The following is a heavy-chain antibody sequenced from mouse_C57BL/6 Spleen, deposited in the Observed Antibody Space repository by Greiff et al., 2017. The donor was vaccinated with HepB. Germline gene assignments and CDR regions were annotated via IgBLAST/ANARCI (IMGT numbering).Heavy chain of an antibody. CDR3: ARGGDLDY. J-gene: IGHJ2*01. CDR2: IYPGDGDT. Sequence: QVQLQQSGPELVKPGASVKISCKASGYAFSSSWMNWVKQRPGKGLEWIGRIYPGDGDTNYNGKFKGKATLTADKSSSTAYMQLSSLTSEDSAVYFCARGGDLDYWGQGTTLTVSS. V-gene: IGHV1-82*01. CDR1: GYAFSSSW.